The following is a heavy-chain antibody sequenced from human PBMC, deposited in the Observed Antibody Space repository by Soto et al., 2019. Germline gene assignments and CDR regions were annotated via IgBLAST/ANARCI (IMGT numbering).Heavy chain of an antibody. Sequence: QVQLVQSGAEVKKPGSSVKVSCKASGGTFSSYTISWVRQAPGQGLEWMGRIIPILGIANYAQKFQGRVTITADKSTSTAYMELSSLRSEDTAVYYCARVSIAAAGTLYGWFDPWGQGTLVTVSS. D-gene: IGHD6-13*01. CDR1: GGTFSSYT. J-gene: IGHJ5*02. CDR3: ARVSIAAAGTLYGWFDP. CDR2: IIPILGIA. V-gene: IGHV1-69*02.